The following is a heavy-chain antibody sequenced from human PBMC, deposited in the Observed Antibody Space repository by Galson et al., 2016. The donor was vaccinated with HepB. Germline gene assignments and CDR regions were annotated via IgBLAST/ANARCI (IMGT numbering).Heavy chain of an antibody. CDR2: ISYDGTNK. CDR3: AKLNVDTVAMVEDT. CDR1: GFRFSGYG. J-gene: IGHJ5*02. D-gene: IGHD5-12*01. V-gene: IGHV3-30*18. Sequence: SLRLSCAASGFRFSGYGMHWVRQAPGKGLEWVAVISYDGTNKHYADSVKGRFTISRDNSKNTMYLQLNSRRAEDTAVYYCAKLNVDTVAMVEDTWGQGTLVTVSS.